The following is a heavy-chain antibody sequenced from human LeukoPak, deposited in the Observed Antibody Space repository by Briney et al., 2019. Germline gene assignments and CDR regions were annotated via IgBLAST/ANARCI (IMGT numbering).Heavy chain of an antibody. CDR2: IDWDDDK. CDR3: ARTRFYGDVLYYYYMDV. CDR1: GFSLSTSGMC. D-gene: IGHD4-17*01. J-gene: IGHJ6*03. Sequence: ESGPTLVNPTQTLTLTCTFSGFSLSTSGMCVSWIRQPPGKALEWLARIDWDDDKYYSTSLKTRLTISKDTSKNQVVLTMTNMDPVDTATYYCARTRFYGDVLYYYYMDVWGKGTTVTVSS. V-gene: IGHV2-70*11.